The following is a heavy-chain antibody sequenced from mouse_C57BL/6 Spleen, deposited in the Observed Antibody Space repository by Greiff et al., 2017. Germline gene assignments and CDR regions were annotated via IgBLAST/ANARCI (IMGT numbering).Heavy chain of an antibody. V-gene: IGHV1-26*01. CDR1: GYTFTDYY. D-gene: IGHD2-4*01. Sequence: EVQLQQSGPELVKPGASVKISCKASGYTFTDYYMNWVKQSHGKSLEWIGDINPNNGGTSYNQKFKGKATLTVDKSSSTAYMELRSLTSEDSAVYYCARWGALYDYDVGFAYWGQGTLVTVSA. J-gene: IGHJ3*01. CDR3: ARWGALYDYDVGFAY. CDR2: INPNNGGT.